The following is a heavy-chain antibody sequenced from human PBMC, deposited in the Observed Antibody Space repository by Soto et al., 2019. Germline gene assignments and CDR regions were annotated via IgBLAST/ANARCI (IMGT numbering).Heavy chain of an antibody. CDR2: ISHRGST. V-gene: IGHV4-30-2*01. D-gene: IGHD6-19*01. CDR1: GGSTRSGGYS. Sequence: QLQLQESGSGLVKPSQTLSLTCAVSGGSTRSGGYSWSWLRQPPGKGLEWIGYISHRGSTYYNPSLKSRVTISVDTSKNQFSLRLSSVTAADTAVYYCARGGLLPVDWGQGTLVTVSS. CDR3: ARGGLLPVD. J-gene: IGHJ4*02.